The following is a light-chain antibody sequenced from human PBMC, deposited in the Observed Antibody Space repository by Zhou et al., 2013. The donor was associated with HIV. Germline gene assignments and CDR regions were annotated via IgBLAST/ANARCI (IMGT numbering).Light chain of an antibody. V-gene: IGKV1-5*03. CDR2: GAS. CDR1: QNISTW. Sequence: DIQMTQSPSTLSAFVGDRVTITCRASQNISTWLAWYQKKPGKAPNLLIYGASNLESKVPLRFSGSGSGTEFTLTITSLQSDDSASYFCQQYDVYPRTFGQGTNVEV. J-gene: IGKJ1*01. CDR3: QQYDVYPRT.